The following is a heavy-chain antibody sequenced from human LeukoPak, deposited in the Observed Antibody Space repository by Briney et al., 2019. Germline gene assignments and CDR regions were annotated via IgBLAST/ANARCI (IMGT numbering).Heavy chain of an antibody. CDR2: INHSGST. D-gene: IGHD2-15*01. V-gene: IGHV4-34*01. CDR1: TGSFSGYY. J-gene: IGHJ4*02. Sequence: PSETLSLTCAVYTGSFSGYYWSWIRQPPGKGLEWIGEINHSGSTNYNPSLKSRVTISRDVSKNQFSLKLRSVTAADAAVYYCARTYCRGGSCHFDYWGQGTLVTVSS. CDR3: ARTYCRGGSCHFDY.